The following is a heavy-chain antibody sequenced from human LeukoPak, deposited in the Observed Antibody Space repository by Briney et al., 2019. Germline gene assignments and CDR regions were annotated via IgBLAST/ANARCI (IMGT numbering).Heavy chain of an antibody. CDR3: ARDIITMVRGVMKPFDY. Sequence: ASVKVSCKASGYTFTGYYMHWVRQAPGQGLEWMGRINPNSGGANYAQKFQGRVTMTRDTSISTAYMELSRLRSDDTAVYYCARDIITMVRGVMKPFDYWGQGTLVTVSS. J-gene: IGHJ4*02. V-gene: IGHV1-2*06. D-gene: IGHD3-10*01. CDR2: INPNSGGA. CDR1: GYTFTGYY.